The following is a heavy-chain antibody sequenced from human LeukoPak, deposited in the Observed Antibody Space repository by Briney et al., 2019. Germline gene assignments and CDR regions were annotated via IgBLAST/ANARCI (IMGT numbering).Heavy chain of an antibody. Sequence: HPGGSLRLSCAASGFTFSSYATSWVRQAPGKGLEWVSAISGSGGSTYYADSVKGRFTISKDNSKNTLYLQMNSLRAEDTAVYYCACSGWYYFDYWGQGTLVTVSS. CDR3: ACSGWYYFDY. CDR1: GFTFSSYA. CDR2: ISGSGGST. V-gene: IGHV3-23*01. J-gene: IGHJ4*02. D-gene: IGHD6-19*01.